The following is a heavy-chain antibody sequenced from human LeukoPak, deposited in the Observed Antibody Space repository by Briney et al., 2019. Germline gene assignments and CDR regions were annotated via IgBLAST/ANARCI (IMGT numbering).Heavy chain of an antibody. CDR1: GGSISSYY. CDR2: IHYSGST. V-gene: IGHV4-59*01. CDR3: ARVGPGYCSSTSCSTHQYYYYGMDV. Sequence: SETLSLTCTVSGGSISSYYWSWIRQPPGKGLEWIGYIHYSGSTNYNPSLKSRVTISVDTSKNQFSLKLSSVTAADTAVYYCARVGPGYCSSTSCSTHQYYYYGMDVWGKGTTVTVSS. J-gene: IGHJ6*04. D-gene: IGHD2-2*01.